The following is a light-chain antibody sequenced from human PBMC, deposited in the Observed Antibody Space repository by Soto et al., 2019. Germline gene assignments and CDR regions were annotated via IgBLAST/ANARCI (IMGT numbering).Light chain of an antibody. Sequence: QAVVTQPPSVSAAPGQTVTISCSGSSSNIGNNYVSWYQQLPGTAPKLLIYDNNKRPSGITDRFSGSKSGTSATLGITGLQTGDEADYYCGTWDSSLSAGGEVFGGGTKLTVL. CDR1: SSNIGNNY. CDR2: DNN. V-gene: IGLV1-51*01. CDR3: GTWDSSLSAGGEV. J-gene: IGLJ2*01.